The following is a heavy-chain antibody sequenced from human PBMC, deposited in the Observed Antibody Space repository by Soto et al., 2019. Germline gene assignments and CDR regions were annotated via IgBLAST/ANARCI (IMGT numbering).Heavy chain of an antibody. V-gene: IGHV4-59*12. J-gene: IGHJ4*02. CDR3: ARGPPFY. CDR1: GGSISRYY. CDR2: IYYSGST. Sequence: PEESLSLTCTSSGGSISRYYWSWIRQPPGKGLEWIGYIYYSGSTNYNPSLKSRVTISVDTSKNQFSLKLSSVTAADTAVYYCARGPPFYWAQGTLVTVSS.